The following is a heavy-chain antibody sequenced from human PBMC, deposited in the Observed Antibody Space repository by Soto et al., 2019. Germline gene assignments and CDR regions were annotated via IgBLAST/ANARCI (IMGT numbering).Heavy chain of an antibody. Sequence: VRLMESGGGLIHPGGSLRLSCSASGFSVSDKYMSWVRQAPGKGLEWVSVLYSGDTTYYADSVKGRFIISRDDFKNTLHLQMDSLRGDDTAVYYGVAGYTTSWSEYYFASWGQGRLVTVSS. D-gene: IGHD6-13*01. CDR1: GFSVSDKY. V-gene: IGHV3-53*01. CDR2: LYSGDTT. CDR3: VAGYTTSWSEYYFAS. J-gene: IGHJ4*02.